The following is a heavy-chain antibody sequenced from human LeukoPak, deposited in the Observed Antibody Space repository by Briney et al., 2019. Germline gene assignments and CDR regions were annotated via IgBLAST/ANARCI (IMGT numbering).Heavy chain of an antibody. CDR1: GGSISSSSYY. CDR3: ARRLDTSMVRGGSFDY. Sequence: PETLSLTCTVSGGSISSSSYYWGWIRQPPGKGLEWIGNIYYSGSTYYNPSLKSRVSISEDTSKNQFSLKLSSVTAADTAVYYCARRLDTSMVRGGSFDYWGQGILVTVSS. J-gene: IGHJ4*02. V-gene: IGHV4-39*01. CDR2: IYYSGST. D-gene: IGHD5-18*01.